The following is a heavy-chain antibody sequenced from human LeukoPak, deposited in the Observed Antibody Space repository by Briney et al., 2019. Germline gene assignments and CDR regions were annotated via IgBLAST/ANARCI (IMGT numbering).Heavy chain of an antibody. Sequence: ASVKVSCKASGYTFTGYYIHWARQAPGQGLEWMGWINPNSGGTNYAQKFQGRVTMTRDTSISTAYMEVNSLRSDDTAVYYCARGRSYGSGSAGAFDIWGPGTVVTVSS. V-gene: IGHV1-2*02. CDR2: INPNSGGT. CDR1: GYTFTGYY. CDR3: ARGRSYGSGSAGAFDI. J-gene: IGHJ3*02. D-gene: IGHD3-10*01.